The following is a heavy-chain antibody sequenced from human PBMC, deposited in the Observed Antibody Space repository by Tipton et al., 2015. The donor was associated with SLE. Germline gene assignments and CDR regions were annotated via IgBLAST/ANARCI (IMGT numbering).Heavy chain of an antibody. Sequence: SLRLSCAASGFIFDDFAMHWVRQAPGRGLEWVSGLSWNSGGIGYADSVKGRFTISRDNAKNSLYLQMNSLRAEDSAIYYCARDPGYNQPFDYWGQGTLVTVSS. J-gene: IGHJ4*02. CDR1: GFIFDDFA. CDR2: LSWNSGGI. CDR3: ARDPGYNQPFDY. D-gene: IGHD1-14*01. V-gene: IGHV3-9*01.